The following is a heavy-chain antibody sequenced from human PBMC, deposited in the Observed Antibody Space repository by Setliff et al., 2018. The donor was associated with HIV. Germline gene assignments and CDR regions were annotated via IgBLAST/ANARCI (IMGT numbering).Heavy chain of an antibody. CDR1: GGTFSTYA. V-gene: IGHV1-69*13. CDR3: ARGIIMGAGTLDY. Sequence: SVKVSCKASGGTFSTYAISWVRQAPGQGLEWMGGIIPISGTANYAQRFQGRVTITADESTSTANMDLSGLRSEDTAVYYCARGIIMGAGTLDYWGQGTLVTVSS. CDR2: IIPISGTA. J-gene: IGHJ4*02. D-gene: IGHD6-19*01.